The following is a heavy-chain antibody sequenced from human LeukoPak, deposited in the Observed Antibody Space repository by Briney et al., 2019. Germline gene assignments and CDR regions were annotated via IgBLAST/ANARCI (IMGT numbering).Heavy chain of an antibody. CDR1: GFTFSSYS. D-gene: IGHD6-6*01. CDR3: ARDNGYSSSSVSYYYYYYMDV. J-gene: IGHJ6*03. Sequence: GGSLRLSCAASGFTFSSYSMNWVRQAPGKGLEWVSSISSSSSYIYYADSVKGRFTISRDNAKNSLYLQMNSLRAEDTAVYYCARDNGYSSSSVSYYYYYYMDVWGKGTTVTVSS. V-gene: IGHV3-21*01. CDR2: ISSSSSYI.